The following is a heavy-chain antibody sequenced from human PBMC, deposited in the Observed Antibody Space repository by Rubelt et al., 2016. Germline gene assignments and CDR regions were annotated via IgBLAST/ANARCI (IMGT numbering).Heavy chain of an antibody. Sequence: QVQLVQSGAEVKKSGASVKVSCKASGGTFSSYAISWVRQAPGQGLEWMGGIIPIFGTANYAKKFQGRVTITADESTSTAYMELSSLRSEDTAVYYCARGGAAAADDNDAFDIWGQGTMVTVSS. D-gene: IGHD6-13*01. CDR3: ARGGAAAADDNDAFDI. J-gene: IGHJ3*02. CDR1: GGTFSSYA. V-gene: IGHV1-69*01. CDR2: IIPIFGTA.